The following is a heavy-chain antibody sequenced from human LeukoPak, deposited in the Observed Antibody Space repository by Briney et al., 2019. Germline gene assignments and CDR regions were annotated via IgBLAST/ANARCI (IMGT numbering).Heavy chain of an antibody. Sequence: ASVKVSCKASGYTFTGYYMHWMRQAPGQGLEWMGWINPNSGGTNYAQKFQGRVTMTRDTSISTAYMELSRLRSDDTAVYYCARGPPYYYDSSGYYLDYWGQGTLVTVSS. V-gene: IGHV1-2*02. CDR3: ARGPPYYYDSSGYYLDY. CDR2: INPNSGGT. J-gene: IGHJ4*02. D-gene: IGHD3-22*01. CDR1: GYTFTGYY.